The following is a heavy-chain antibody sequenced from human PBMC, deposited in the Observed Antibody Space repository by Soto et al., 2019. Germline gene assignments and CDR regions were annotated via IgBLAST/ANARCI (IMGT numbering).Heavy chain of an antibody. CDR1: GGTFTRYT. CDR3: ASHFTGVLVLSAFPPGGDNYAWDG. CDR2: IIPILDIP. D-gene: IGHD2-8*02. J-gene: IGHJ6*02. V-gene: IGHV1-69*02. Sequence: SSVKVSSKASGGTFTRYTISWGRPAPGQGIEWMGRIIPILDIPNYAQNFQGRVTITADKSTSTAYMELSSLRSDDTAVYYCASHFTGVLVLSAFPPGGDNYAWDGWG.